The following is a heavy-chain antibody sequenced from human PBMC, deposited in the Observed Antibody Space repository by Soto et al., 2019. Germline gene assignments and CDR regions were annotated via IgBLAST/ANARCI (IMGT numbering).Heavy chain of an antibody. D-gene: IGHD2-2*01. Sequence: SSETLSLTCAVSGYSISRGYYCGWIRQPPGKGLEWIGSIYHSGSTYYNPSLKSRVTISVDTSKNQFSLKLSSVTAADTAVYYCARDRHRYCSSTSCYWWFDPWGQGTLVTVSS. CDR3: ARDRHRYCSSTSCYWWFDP. V-gene: IGHV4-38-2*02. CDR1: GYSISRGYY. J-gene: IGHJ5*02. CDR2: IYHSGST.